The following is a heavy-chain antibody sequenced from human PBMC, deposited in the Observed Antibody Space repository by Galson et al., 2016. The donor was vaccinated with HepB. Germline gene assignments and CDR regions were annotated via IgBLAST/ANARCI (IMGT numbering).Heavy chain of an antibody. CDR3: ASERATWLGEFDS. J-gene: IGHJ4*02. V-gene: IGHV1-3*01. Sequence: SVKVSCKASGHGFPSNTIHWLRQAPGQRFEWMGRINPSGGYTKFSQKFQGRVTISMDTSASTVFMEMNSLKSEDTAVYYCASERATWLGEFDSWGQGTLVTVSS. CDR2: INPSGGYT. CDR1: GHGFPSNT. D-gene: IGHD3-10*01.